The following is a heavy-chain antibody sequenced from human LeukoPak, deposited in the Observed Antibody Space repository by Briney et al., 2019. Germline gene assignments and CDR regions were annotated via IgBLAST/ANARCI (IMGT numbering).Heavy chain of an antibody. J-gene: IGHJ4*02. Sequence: ASVKVSCKASGGTLSSYAISWVRQAPGQGLEWMGGIIPISGTANYAQKFQGRVTITADESTSTAYMELSSLRSEDTAVYYCASSGHLGYCSSTSCYTDYWGQGTLVTVSS. V-gene: IGHV1-69*01. CDR1: GGTLSSYA. D-gene: IGHD2-2*02. CDR2: IIPISGTA. CDR3: ASSGHLGYCSSTSCYTDY.